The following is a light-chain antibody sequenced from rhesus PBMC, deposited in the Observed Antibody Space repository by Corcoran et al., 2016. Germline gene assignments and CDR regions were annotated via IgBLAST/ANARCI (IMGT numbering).Light chain of an antibody. Sequence: DIQMTQSPSSLAASVGDKVTITCHASLGISSWLAWYQQKPGKAPKPLIYYASILQSGVPSRFSGSGSGTDYNLTISSLQAEDCATYYCQQYDDLPYSFGQGTKVEI. CDR3: QQYDDLPYS. CDR1: LGISSW. J-gene: IGKJ2*01. CDR2: YAS. V-gene: IGKV1-19*01.